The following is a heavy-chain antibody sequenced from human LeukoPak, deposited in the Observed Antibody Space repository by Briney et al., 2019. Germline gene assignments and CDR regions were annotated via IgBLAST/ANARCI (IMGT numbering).Heavy chain of an antibody. CDR3: AKDAPKWELLTFPDY. D-gene: IGHD1-26*01. J-gene: IGHJ4*02. CDR1: GFTFSSYG. CDR2: ISYDGSNK. Sequence: PGGSLRLSCAASGFTFSSYGMHWVRQAPGKGLEWVAVISYDGSNKYYADSVKGRFTISRDNSKNTLYLQMNSLRAEDTAVYYCAKDAPKWELLTFPDYWGQGTLVTVSS. V-gene: IGHV3-30*18.